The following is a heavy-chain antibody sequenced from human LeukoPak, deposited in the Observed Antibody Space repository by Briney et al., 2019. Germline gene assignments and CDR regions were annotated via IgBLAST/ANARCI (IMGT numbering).Heavy chain of an antibody. V-gene: IGHV3-21*01. CDR3: AKGGKYAPALYFDY. Sequence: PGGSLRLSCAASGFTFSSYSMNWVRQAPGKGLEWVSSISSSSSYIYYADSVKGRFTISRDNAKNSLYLQMNSLRAEDTAVYYCAKGGKYAPALYFDYWGQGTLVTVSS. J-gene: IGHJ4*02. D-gene: IGHD2-2*01. CDR1: GFTFSSYS. CDR2: ISSSSSYI.